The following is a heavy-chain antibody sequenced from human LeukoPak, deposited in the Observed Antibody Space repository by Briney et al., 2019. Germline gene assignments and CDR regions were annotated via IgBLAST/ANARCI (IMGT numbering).Heavy chain of an antibody. J-gene: IGHJ4*02. D-gene: IGHD3-3*01. Sequence: GGSLRLSCAASGFTFSSYWMSWVRQAPGKGLEWVANIKQDGSEEYYVDSVKGRFTISRDNAKNSLYLQMNSLRAEDTAVYYCARDTSYYDFWSGYQFSFDYWGQGTLVTVSS. CDR3: ARDTSYYDFWSGYQFSFDY. CDR2: IKQDGSEE. V-gene: IGHV3-7*01. CDR1: GFTFSSYW.